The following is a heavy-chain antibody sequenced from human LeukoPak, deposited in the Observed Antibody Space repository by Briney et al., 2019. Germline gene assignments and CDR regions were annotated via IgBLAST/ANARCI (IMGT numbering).Heavy chain of an antibody. CDR3: ARNTVYCSSTSCPSYYYYMDV. CDR1: GFTFSSYS. CDR2: ISSSSSYI. Sequence: GGSLRLSCAASGFTFSSYSMNWVRQAPGKGLEWVSSISSSSSYIYYADSVKGRFTISRDNAKNSLYLQMNSLRAEDTAVYYCARNTVYCSSTSCPSYYYYMDVWGKGTTITVSS. D-gene: IGHD2-2*01. V-gene: IGHV3-21*01. J-gene: IGHJ6*03.